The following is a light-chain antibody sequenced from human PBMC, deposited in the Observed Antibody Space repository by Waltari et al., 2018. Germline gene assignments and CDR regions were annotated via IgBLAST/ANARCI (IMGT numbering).Light chain of an antibody. J-gene: IGKJ1*01. CDR3: QHHFRLPAT. Sequence: IMWTQSPGTLSLSPGERATLSCRASQSISSYLAWYQQKPGQAPRLLIYGAATRATGIPDRFSGSGSGTYFSLTISGLEPEDSAVYYCQHHFRLPATFGQGTKVEIK. CDR1: QSISSY. V-gene: IGKV3-20*01. CDR2: GAA.